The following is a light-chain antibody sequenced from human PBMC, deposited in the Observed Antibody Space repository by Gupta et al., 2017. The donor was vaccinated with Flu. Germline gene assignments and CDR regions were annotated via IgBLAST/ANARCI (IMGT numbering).Light chain of an antibody. CDR1: SGSVSSGYY. CDR2: NTN. CDR3: VLYMGSASQV. Sequence: QTVVPQEPSFSLSPGGTVAVTCGLSSGSVSSGYYPSWYQQTPGPAPRTLNYNTNPRSSGVPGRFSASILGNKAALTITGAQADDESYYYGVLYMGSASQVFGGGTKLTVL. J-gene: IGLJ2*01. V-gene: IGLV8-61*01.